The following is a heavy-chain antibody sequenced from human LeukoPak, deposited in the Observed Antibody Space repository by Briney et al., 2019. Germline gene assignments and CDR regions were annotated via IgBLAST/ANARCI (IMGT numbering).Heavy chain of an antibody. Sequence: GASVKVSCKASGYTFTSYYMHWVRQAPGQGLEWMGIINPSGGSTSYARKFQGRVTMTRDMSTSTVYMELSSLRSEDTAVYYCARVSGSYRYYFDYWGQGTLVTVSS. J-gene: IGHJ4*02. CDR1: GYTFTSYY. CDR2: INPSGGST. D-gene: IGHD1-26*01. CDR3: ARVSGSYRYYFDY. V-gene: IGHV1-46*01.